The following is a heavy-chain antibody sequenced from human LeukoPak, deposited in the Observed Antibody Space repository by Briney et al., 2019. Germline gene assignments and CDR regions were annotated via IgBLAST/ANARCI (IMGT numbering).Heavy chain of an antibody. CDR3: AREGDYDSSGYYFDY. CDR1: GGTFSSYA. D-gene: IGHD3-22*01. V-gene: IGHV1-69*04. J-gene: IGHJ4*02. Sequence: ASVKVSCKASGGTFSSYAISWVRQAPGRGLEWMGRIIPIIGIANYAQKFQGRVTITADKSTSTAYMELSSLRSEDTAVYYCAREGDYDSSGYYFDYWGQGTLVTVSS. CDR2: IIPIIGIA.